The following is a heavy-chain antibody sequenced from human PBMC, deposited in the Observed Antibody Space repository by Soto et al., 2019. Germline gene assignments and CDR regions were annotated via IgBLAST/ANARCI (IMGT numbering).Heavy chain of an antibody. CDR3: ATYYFGSGSYYRFDN. Sequence: QLVQSGGEVKKPGASVRVSCKASGYAFSFGFSWVRQAPGQGLEWMGWISASDGSTNSAPKFRGRISMTTETSTNTSYMDLLSLTSDDTAMYFWATYYFGSGSYYRFDNWGQGTLGTVAS. CDR2: ISASDGST. D-gene: IGHD3-10*01. V-gene: IGHV1-18*01. CDR1: GYAFSFG. J-gene: IGHJ4*02.